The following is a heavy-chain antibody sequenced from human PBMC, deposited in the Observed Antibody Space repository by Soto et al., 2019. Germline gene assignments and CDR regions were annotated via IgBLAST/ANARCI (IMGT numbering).Heavy chain of an antibody. J-gene: IGHJ6*02. V-gene: IGHV3-43D*04. Sequence: PGGSLRLSCAASGFTFSSYAMSWVRQAPGKGLEWVSLISWDGGSTYYADSAKGRFTISRDNSKNSLYLQMNSLRAEDTALYYCAKLLGYSYGSDRNGMDVWGQGTTVTVSS. D-gene: IGHD5-18*01. CDR3: AKLLGYSYGSDRNGMDV. CDR2: ISWDGGST. CDR1: GFTFSSYA.